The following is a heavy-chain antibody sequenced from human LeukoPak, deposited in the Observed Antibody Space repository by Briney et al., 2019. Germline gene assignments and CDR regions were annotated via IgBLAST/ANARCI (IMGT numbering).Heavy chain of an antibody. CDR3: ARDLPGATAGSMDV. CDR2: VYTSGST. CDR1: GGSISSYY. Sequence: PSETLSLTCTVSGGSISSYYWSWLRQPAGKGLEWIGRVYTSGSTNYNPSLKSRVTMSIDTSKNQFSLKLTSLTAADTAVYYCARDLPGATAGSMDVWGKGTTVTVSS. J-gene: IGHJ6*03. D-gene: IGHD6-13*01. V-gene: IGHV4-4*07.